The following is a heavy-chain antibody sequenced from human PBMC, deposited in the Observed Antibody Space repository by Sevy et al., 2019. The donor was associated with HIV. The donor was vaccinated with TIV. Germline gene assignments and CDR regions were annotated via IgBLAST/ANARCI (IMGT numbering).Heavy chain of an antibody. CDR2: IYFSGYT. CDR3: ATDQYYGIVTDLYGVDV. CDR1: GGTVTDGSYF. V-gene: IGHV4-61*01. D-gene: IGHD3-9*01. Sequence: SETLFLTCTVSGGTVTDGSYFWSWIRQPPGKALEWIGYIYFSGYTTYSPSLKSRVTISLDTSRNQFSLQLSSATAADTAVYYCATDQYYGIVTDLYGVDVWGQGTTVTVSS. J-gene: IGHJ6*02.